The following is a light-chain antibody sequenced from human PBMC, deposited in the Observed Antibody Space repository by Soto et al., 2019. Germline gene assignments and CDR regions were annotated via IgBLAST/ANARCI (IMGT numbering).Light chain of an antibody. CDR2: GAS. V-gene: IGKV3-20*01. CDR3: QQYGRP. J-gene: IGKJ1*01. CDR1: LSVTSDY. Sequence: EVVVTKSPGTLSLSPGERATLSCRASLSVTSDYLAWYQQKPGQAPRLLIHGASSRATGIPDRFSGSGSGTDFTLTISRQEPADFAVYYYQQYGRPFGQGTKVDIK.